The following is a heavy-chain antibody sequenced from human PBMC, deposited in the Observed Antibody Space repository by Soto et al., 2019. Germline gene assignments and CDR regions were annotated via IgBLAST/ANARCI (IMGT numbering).Heavy chain of an antibody. Sequence: QVQLVQSGAEVKQPGASVKVSCKASGYTFTGYYIHWVRQAPGQGLEWVGWINPNTGGTNYAQKFQCWFTMSRDTSIYTAYMELSRLMSDHTAAYYCSRRGSNLHYYQAMDVWGQGTTVTVSS. CDR3: SRRGSNLHYYQAMDV. CDR1: GYTFTGYY. J-gene: IGHJ6*02. CDR2: INPNTGGT. D-gene: IGHD4-4*01. V-gene: IGHV1-2*04.